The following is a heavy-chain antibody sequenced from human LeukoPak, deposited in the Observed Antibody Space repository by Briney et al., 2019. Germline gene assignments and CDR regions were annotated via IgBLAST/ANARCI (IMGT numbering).Heavy chain of an antibody. D-gene: IGHD1-26*01. CDR2: ISNDGSNT. Sequence: PGGSLRLSCAASGFTFTNCGMHWVRQAPGKGLEWVAVISNDGSNTYYVDSVKGRFTISRDNSKNTLYLQMNSLRAEDTAVYYCARYSGSYLDYWGQGTLVTVSS. CDR1: GFTFTNCG. J-gene: IGHJ4*02. V-gene: IGHV3-30*03. CDR3: ARYSGSYLDY.